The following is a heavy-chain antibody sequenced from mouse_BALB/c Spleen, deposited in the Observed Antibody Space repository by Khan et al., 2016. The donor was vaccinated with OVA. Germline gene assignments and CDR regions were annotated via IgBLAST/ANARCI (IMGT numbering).Heavy chain of an antibody. V-gene: IGHV1-4*01. J-gene: IGHJ4*01. CDR2: INPRSSYT. D-gene: IGHD2-14*01. CDR3: ASGTTEYTMDY. Sequence: QVQLKESGAELARPGASVKMSCKASGYTFTSNTMHWVKQRPGQGLEWIGYINPRSSYTNYNQKFKDKATLTADKSSSTAYMQLSSLSSEDSAVYYSASGTTEYTMDYWGQGTSVTVSS. CDR1: GYTFTSNT.